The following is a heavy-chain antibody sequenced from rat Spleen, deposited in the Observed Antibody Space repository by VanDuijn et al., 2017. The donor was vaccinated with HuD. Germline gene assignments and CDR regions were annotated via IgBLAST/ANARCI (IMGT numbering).Heavy chain of an antibody. J-gene: IGHJ3*01. CDR1: GFTFSDYA. Sequence: EVRLVESGGGLVQPGRSLKLSCAASGFTFSDYAMNWIRQAPTKGLEWVASISNDGGNAYYRDSVKGRFTISRDNAKNTLYLQMDSLRSEDTATYYCATAGSRVSRFAYWGQGTLVTVSS. CDR2: ISNDGGNA. D-gene: IGHD1-4*01. CDR3: ATAGSRVSRFAY. V-gene: IGHV5-19*01.